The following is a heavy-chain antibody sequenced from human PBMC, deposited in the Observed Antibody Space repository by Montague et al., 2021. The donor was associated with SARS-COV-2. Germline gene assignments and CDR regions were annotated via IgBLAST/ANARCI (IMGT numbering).Heavy chain of an antibody. D-gene: IGHD1-1*01. CDR2: IYYSGST. V-gene: IGHV4-39*01. CDR3: ARRLTGLEPPFDP. CDR1: GDSIRSATYY. Sequence: SETLSLTCDVSGDSIRSATYYWTWIRQPPGKGLEWIGYIYYSGSTMYNPSLKSRVTMSVDTSKNQFSLHLNLVTAADTAVYYCARRLTGLEPPFDPGGQGTLVIVYS. J-gene: IGHJ5*02.